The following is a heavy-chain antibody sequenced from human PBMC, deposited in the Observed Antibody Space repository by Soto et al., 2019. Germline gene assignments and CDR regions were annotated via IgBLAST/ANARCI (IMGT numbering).Heavy chain of an antibody. J-gene: IGHJ6*02. CDR3: ARDGHPVIATDYYYYYGMDV. D-gene: IGHD1-26*01. V-gene: IGHV1-3*01. Sequence: ASVKVSCKASGYTFTSYGMNWVRQAPGRGLEWMGWINAGNGNTNYPQKFQGRVIIETDTSTSTAYMELRSLRSDDTAVYYCARDGHPVIATDYYYYYGMDVWGQGTTVTVSS. CDR2: INAGNGNT. CDR1: GYTFTSYG.